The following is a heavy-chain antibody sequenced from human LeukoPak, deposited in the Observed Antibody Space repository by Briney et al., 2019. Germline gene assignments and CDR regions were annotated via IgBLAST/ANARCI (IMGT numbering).Heavy chain of an antibody. D-gene: IGHD3-9*01. CDR3: ARTPDVLRHFDWLSHHFDY. Sequence: ASVKVSCKASGYTFTSYGISWVRQAPGQGLEWMGWISAYNGNTNYAQKLQGRVTMTTDTSTSTAYMELRSLRSDDTAVYYCARTPDVLRHFDWLSHHFDYWGQGTLVTVSS. CDR2: ISAYNGNT. V-gene: IGHV1-18*01. J-gene: IGHJ4*02. CDR1: GYTFTSYG.